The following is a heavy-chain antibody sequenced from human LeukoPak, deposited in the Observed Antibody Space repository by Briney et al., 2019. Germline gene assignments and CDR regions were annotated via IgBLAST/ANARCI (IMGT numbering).Heavy chain of an antibody. CDR3: ARGPNYSYGLLDY. CDR2: IKPLGGDT. V-gene: IGHV1-46*03. Sequence: ASVRVSCKAFGYTFTTYFIHLLRQAPGQGLEWMGMIKPLGGDTTYAQKFQGRVTMTRDTSTSTVHMELRSLISEDTAVYFCARGPNYSYGLLDYWGQGTPVTVTS. D-gene: IGHD5-18*01. CDR1: GYTFTTYF. J-gene: IGHJ4*02.